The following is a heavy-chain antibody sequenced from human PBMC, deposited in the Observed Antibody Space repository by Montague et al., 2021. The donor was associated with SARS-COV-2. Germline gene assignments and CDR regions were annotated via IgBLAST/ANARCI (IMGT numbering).Heavy chain of an antibody. V-gene: IGHV4-31*03. J-gene: IGHJ4*02. CDR1: GGSISSGGYY. CDR2: IYYTGRT. CDR3: ARVKVGATNLIYFDY. Sequence: TLSLTCSVSGGSISSGGYYWSWIRHHPGKGLEWIGYIYYTGRTYYNPSLKSRVSMSVATSNNQLSLSLSSLTAADTAVFYCARVKVGATNLIYFDYWGQGTLVTVSS. D-gene: IGHD1-26*01.